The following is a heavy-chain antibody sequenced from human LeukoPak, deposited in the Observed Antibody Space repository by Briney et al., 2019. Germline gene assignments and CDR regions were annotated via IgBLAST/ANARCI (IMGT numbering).Heavy chain of an antibody. D-gene: IGHD2-8*02. V-gene: IGHV3-7*03. CDR1: GFTFSSYW. CDR3: ATYRQVLLPFES. Sequence: GGSLRLSWAASGFTFSSYWMNWVRQAPGKGLEWVANIKQDGSEKYYVDSVKGRFTISRDNVKNSLYLQMNSLRAEDTAIYYCATYRQVLLPFESWGQGTLVTVSS. CDR2: IKQDGSEK. J-gene: IGHJ4*02.